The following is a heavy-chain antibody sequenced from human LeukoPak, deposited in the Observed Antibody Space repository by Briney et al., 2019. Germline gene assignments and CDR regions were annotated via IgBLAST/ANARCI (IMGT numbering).Heavy chain of an antibody. CDR2: LYYRGST. J-gene: IGHJ2*01. D-gene: IGHD3-22*01. Sequence: SETLSLTCNVSGGSISGGGYYWSWIRPHPGKGLEWIGYLYYRGSTYYNPSLKSRVTISVDTSKNQCSLKLSSVTAADTAVYYCARLWSYYDSSGYYYEAYWYFDLWGRGTLVTVSS. CDR3: ARLWSYYDSSGYYYEAYWYFDL. CDR1: GGSISGGGYY. V-gene: IGHV4-31*03.